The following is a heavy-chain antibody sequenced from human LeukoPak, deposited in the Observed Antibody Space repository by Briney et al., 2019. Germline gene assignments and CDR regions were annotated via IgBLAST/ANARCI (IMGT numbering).Heavy chain of an antibody. J-gene: IGHJ4*02. Sequence: GGSLRLSCVASGITFSKYGMSWVRQAPGKGLEWVANINQDGGEKYYVDSVKGRFTISRDNAKNSLYLQMNSLRVEDTAVYYCARDSRPLDYWGQGTLVTVSS. CDR2: INQDGGEK. V-gene: IGHV3-7*03. CDR3: ARDSRPLDY. CDR1: GITFSKYG.